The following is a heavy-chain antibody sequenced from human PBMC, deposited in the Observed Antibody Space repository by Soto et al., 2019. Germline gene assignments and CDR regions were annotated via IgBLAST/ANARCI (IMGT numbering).Heavy chain of an antibody. V-gene: IGHV2-5*01. J-gene: IGHJ5*02. D-gene: IGHD3-3*01. Sequence: SGPTLVNPTHTLTLTCTFSGFSLSTSGVGVGLIRQPPGKALEWLALIYWNDDKRYSPSLKSRLTITKDTSKNQVVLTMTNMDPVDTATYYCAHAQYDFWSVRWFDPWGQGTLVTVAS. CDR3: AHAQYDFWSVRWFDP. CDR2: IYWNDDK. CDR1: GFSLSTSGVG.